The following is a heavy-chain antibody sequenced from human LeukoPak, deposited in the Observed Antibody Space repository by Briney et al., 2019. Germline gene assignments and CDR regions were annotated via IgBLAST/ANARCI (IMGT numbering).Heavy chain of an antibody. J-gene: IGHJ4*02. CDR2: INHSGST. V-gene: IGHV4-34*01. CDR3: ARGRRLMVRGWFDY. CDR1: GGSFSGYY. Sequence: PSETLSLTCAVYGGSFSGYYWSWIRQPPGKGLEWIGEINHSGSTNYNPSLKSRVTISVDTSKNQFSLKLSSVTAADTAVYYCARGRRLMVRGWFDYWGQGTLVTVSS. D-gene: IGHD3-10*01.